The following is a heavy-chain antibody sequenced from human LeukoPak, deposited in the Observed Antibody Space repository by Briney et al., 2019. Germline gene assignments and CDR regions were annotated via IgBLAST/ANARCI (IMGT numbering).Heavy chain of an antibody. CDR3: ARSFRYYYYMDV. V-gene: IGHV4-4*02. D-gene: IGHD2/OR15-2a*01. CDR2: IYHSGST. CDR1: GGSISSSNW. J-gene: IGHJ6*03. Sequence: SGTLSLTCAVSGGSISSSNWWSWVRQPPGKGLEWIGEIYHSGSTNYNPSLKSRVTISVDTSKNQFSLKLSSVTAADTAVYYCARSFRYYYYMDVWGKGTTVTISS.